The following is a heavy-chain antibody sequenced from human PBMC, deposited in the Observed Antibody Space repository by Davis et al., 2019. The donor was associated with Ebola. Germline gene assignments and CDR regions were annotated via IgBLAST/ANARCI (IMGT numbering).Heavy chain of an antibody. CDR1: GYTFTSYG. V-gene: IGHV1-18*01. CDR2: ISAYNGNT. D-gene: IGHD4-17*01. Sequence: AASVKVSCKASGYTFTSYGISWVRQAPGQGLEWMGWISAYNGNTNYAQKLQGRVTMTTDTSTSTAYMELRSLRSDDTAVYYCARGETTVTTCWFDPWGQGTLVTVSS. J-gene: IGHJ5*02. CDR3: ARGETTVTTCWFDP.